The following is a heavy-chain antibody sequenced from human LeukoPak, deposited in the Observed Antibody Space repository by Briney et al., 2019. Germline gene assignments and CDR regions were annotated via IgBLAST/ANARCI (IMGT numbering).Heavy chain of an antibody. CDR1: GGSISSGGYY. D-gene: IGHD1-26*01. CDR3: ARWELLDYFDY. V-gene: IGHV4-61*08. J-gene: IGHJ4*02. CDR2: IYYSGST. Sequence: PSQTLSLTCTVSGGSISSGGYYWSWIRQPPGKGLEWIGYIYYSGSTNYNPSLKSRVTISVDTSKNQFSLKLSSVTAADTAVYYCARWELLDYFDYWGQGTLVTVSS.